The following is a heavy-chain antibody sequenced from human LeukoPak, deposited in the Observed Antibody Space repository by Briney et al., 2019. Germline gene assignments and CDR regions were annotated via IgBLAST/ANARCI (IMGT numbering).Heavy chain of an antibody. D-gene: IGHD6-13*01. J-gene: IGHJ4*02. Sequence: SETLSLTCTVSGYSISSGYYWAWIRQPPGKGLEWIGSIYHSGSTYYNPSLKSRVTISVDTSKDQVSLKLSSVAAADTAVYYCTRDNVIGSTWGGFDYWGQGTLVTVSS. CDR3: TRDNVIGSTWGGFDY. CDR1: GYSISSGYY. CDR2: IYHSGST. V-gene: IGHV4-38-2*02.